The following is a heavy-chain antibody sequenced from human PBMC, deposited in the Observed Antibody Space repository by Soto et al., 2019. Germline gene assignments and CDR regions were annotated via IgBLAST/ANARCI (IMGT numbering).Heavy chain of an antibody. J-gene: IGHJ3*02. D-gene: IGHD2-2*01. CDR3: ASGQYRTDAFDI. CDR1: GGTFSSYT. CDR2: INPNSGGT. V-gene: IGHV1-2*04. Sequence: ASVKVSCKASGGTFSSYTISWVRQAPGQGLEWMGWINPNSGGTNYAQKFQGWVTMTRDKSTSTAYMELSRLRSDDTAVYYCASGQYRTDAFDIWGQGTMVTVSS.